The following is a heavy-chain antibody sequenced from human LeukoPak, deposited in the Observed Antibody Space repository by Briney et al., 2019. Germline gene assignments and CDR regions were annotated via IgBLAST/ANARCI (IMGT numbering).Heavy chain of an antibody. J-gene: IGHJ4*02. CDR2: IYPCDSDT. Sequence: GESLKIYRKCSGYSFTSCWIGWVRQMPGKGLEWVGIIYPCDSDTRYSPSFQGQVTISADKSSSTAYLQWSSLKASDTAMYYCARVLIVGDTSPFDYWGQGNLVTVSS. CDR3: ARVLIVGDTSPFDY. V-gene: IGHV5-51*01. CDR1: GYSFTSCW. D-gene: IGHD1-26*01.